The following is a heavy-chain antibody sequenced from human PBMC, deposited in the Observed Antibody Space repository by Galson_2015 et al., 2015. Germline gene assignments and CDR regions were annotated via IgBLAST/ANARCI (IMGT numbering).Heavy chain of an antibody. V-gene: IGHV4-61*02. D-gene: IGHD6-13*01. CDR1: GGSISSGSYY. CDR3: ARDPPMRGSNWYGWFDP. CDR2: IDSSGST. J-gene: IGHJ5*02. Sequence: TLSLTCPVSGGSISSGSYYWRWIRQPAGKGLEWIGRIDSSGSTYYNPSLKGRVIISVDRSKNQFSLKLSSVAAADTAVYYCARDPPMRGSNWYGWFDPCGQGTLVTVPS.